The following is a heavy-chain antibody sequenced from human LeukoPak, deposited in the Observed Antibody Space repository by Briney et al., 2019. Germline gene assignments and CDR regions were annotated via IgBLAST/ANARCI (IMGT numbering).Heavy chain of an antibody. CDR3: ARDGILGSHDC. CDR2: INNDGSYT. J-gene: IGHJ4*02. D-gene: IGHD3-3*02. V-gene: IGHV3-74*01. Sequence: GGSLRLSCVASGFTFRSYWMHWVRQTPGKGLVWVSHINNDGSYTSYADSVKGRFTITRDNAKNTLFLQMNSLRAEDTAVYYCARDGILGSHDCWGQGTLVTVSS. CDR1: GFTFRSYW.